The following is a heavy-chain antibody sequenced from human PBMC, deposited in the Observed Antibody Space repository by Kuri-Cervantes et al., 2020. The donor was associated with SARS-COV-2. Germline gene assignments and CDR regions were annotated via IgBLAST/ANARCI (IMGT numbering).Heavy chain of an antibody. CDR3: ARAFVVVPAASQGAFDI. CDR2: IYPGDSDT. Sequence: GGSLRLSCKGSGYSFTSYWIGWVRQMPGKGLEWMGIIYPGDSDTKYSPSFQGQVTISADKSTSTAYLQWGGLKASDTAMYYCARAFVVVPAASQGAFDIWGQGTMVTVSS. V-gene: IGHV5-51*01. D-gene: IGHD2-2*01. J-gene: IGHJ3*02. CDR1: GYSFTSYW.